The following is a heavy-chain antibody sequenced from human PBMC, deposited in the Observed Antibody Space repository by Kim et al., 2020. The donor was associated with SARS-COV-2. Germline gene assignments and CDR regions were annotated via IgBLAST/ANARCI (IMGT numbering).Heavy chain of an antibody. D-gene: IGHD5-12*01. Sequence: GGSLRLSCAASGFTFSSYDMHWVRQATGKGLEWVSAIGTAGDTYYPGSVKGRFTISRENAKNSLYLQMNSLRAGDTAVYYCARGPLRRQYYYYGMDVWGQGTTVTVSS. V-gene: IGHV3-13*01. CDR1: GFTFSSYD. CDR2: IGTAGDT. CDR3: ARGPLRRQYYYYGMDV. J-gene: IGHJ6*02.